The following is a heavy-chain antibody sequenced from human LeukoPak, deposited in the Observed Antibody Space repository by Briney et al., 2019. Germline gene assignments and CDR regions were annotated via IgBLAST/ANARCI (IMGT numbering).Heavy chain of an antibody. CDR3: AREWRVFYYNSSGYQARTFDI. V-gene: IGHV1-69*04. Sequence: SVKVSCKASGGTFSSYAISWVRQAPGQGLEWMGRIIPILGIANYAQKFQGRVTITADKSTSTAYMELSSLRSEDTAVYYCAREWRVFYYNSSGYQARTFDIWGQGTMVTVSS. J-gene: IGHJ3*02. CDR1: GGTFSSYA. D-gene: IGHD3-22*01. CDR2: IIPILGIA.